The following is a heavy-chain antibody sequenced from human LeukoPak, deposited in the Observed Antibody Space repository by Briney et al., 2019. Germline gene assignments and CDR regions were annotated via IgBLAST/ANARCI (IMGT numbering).Heavy chain of an antibody. D-gene: IGHD3-9*01. V-gene: IGHV3-23*01. CDR3: AKWGDYDVLTGYYFSDY. J-gene: IGHJ4*02. CDR1: GFTFSNYA. CDR2: ITGSGSGI. Sequence: GASLRLSCAASGFTFSNYAMSWVRQAPAKGLEWVSAITGSGSGIYYADSMKSRFTISRDNSKNTLYLQINSLRAEDTAVYYCAKWGDYDVLTGYYFSDYWGQGTLVTVSS.